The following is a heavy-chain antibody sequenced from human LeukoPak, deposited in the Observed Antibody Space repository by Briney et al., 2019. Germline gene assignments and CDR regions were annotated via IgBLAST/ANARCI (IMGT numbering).Heavy chain of an antibody. V-gene: IGHV3-7*01. CDR1: GFTFSSYW. D-gene: IGHD5-18*01. CDR2: IKQDGSEK. J-gene: IGHJ3*02. CDR3: RGIRLWARTYAFDI. Sequence: PGGSLRLSCAASGFTFSSYWMSWVRQAPGKGLGWVANIKQDGSEKYYVDSVKGRFTISRDNAKNSLYLQMNSLRAEDTAVYYCRGIRLWARTYAFDIWGQGTMVTVSS.